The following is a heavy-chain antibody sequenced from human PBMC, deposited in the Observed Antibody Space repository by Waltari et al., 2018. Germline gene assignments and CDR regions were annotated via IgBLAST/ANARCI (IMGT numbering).Heavy chain of an antibody. D-gene: IGHD6-19*01. CDR3: AKDLTREQWLVDPIDY. Sequence: EVQLLESGGGLVQPGGSLRLSCAASGFTFSSYAMSWVRQAPGKGVEWVSAISGSGGSTYYADSVKGRFTISRDNSKNTLYLQMNSLRAEDTAVYYCAKDLTREQWLVDPIDYWGQGTLVTVSS. J-gene: IGHJ4*02. V-gene: IGHV3-23*01. CDR2: ISGSGGST. CDR1: GFTFSSYA.